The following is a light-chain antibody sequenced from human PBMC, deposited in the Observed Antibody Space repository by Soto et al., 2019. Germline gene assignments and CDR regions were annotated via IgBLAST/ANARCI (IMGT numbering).Light chain of an antibody. J-gene: IGKJ2*01. CDR1: QSVLYSSNNKNY. Sequence: DIVMTQSPDSLAVSLGERATINCKSSQSVLYSSNNKNYLAWYQQKPGQPPKLLFYWASTRESGVPDRFSGSGSGKDFTLTISSLQAEDVAVYYCKKYYSPPETLGQGTKLEIK. V-gene: IGKV4-1*01. CDR2: WAS. CDR3: KKYYSPPET.